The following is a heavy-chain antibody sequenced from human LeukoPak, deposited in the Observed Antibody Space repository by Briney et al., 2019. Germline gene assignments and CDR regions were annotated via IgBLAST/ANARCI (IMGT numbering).Heavy chain of an antibody. CDR3: VGDYGFGEFQANYYYGMDV. CDR2: IKQDGSQK. D-gene: IGHD3-10*01. J-gene: IGHJ6*02. V-gene: IGHV3-7*04. Sequence: GGSLRLSCAPSGFSFSSYWMSWVRQAPGKGLEWVANIKQDGSQKYYVDSVKGRFTISRDNAKNSLYLQMNSLRAEDTAVYYCVGDYGFGEFQANYYYGMDVWGQGTTVTVSS. CDR1: GFSFSSYW.